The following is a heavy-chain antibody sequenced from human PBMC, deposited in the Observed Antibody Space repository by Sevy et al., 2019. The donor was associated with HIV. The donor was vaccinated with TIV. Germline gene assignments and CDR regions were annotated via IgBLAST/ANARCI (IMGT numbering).Heavy chain of an antibody. Sequence: GESLKISCKGSGYSFTNYWIGWVRQMPGKGLEWMGIIYPADSDTRHSPSFQGQVTISADKSISTAYLQWSSLKASDTAIYYCARGGNEPYYYYYGMDVWGQGTTVTVSS. V-gene: IGHV5-51*01. D-gene: IGHD3-16*01. CDR3: ARGGNEPYYYYYGMDV. CDR2: IYPADSDT. CDR1: GYSFTNYW. J-gene: IGHJ6*02.